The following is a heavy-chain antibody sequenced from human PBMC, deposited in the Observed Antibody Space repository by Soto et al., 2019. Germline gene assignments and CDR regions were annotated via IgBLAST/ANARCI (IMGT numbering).Heavy chain of an antibody. V-gene: IGHV3-23*01. CDR3: TKIGAYGSGSRLDY. Sequence: EVQLLESGGGLVQPGGSLRLSCAASGFTFSSYAMSWVRQAPGKGLECVSAISGSGGSTYYADSVKGRFTISSDNSKNTLYLQMNSLRAEDTAVYYCTKIGAYGSGSRLDYWGQGTLVTVSS. CDR1: GFTFSSYA. CDR2: ISGSGGST. D-gene: IGHD3-10*01. J-gene: IGHJ4*02.